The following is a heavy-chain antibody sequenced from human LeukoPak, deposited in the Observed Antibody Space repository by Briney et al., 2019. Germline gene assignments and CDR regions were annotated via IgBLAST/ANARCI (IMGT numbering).Heavy chain of an antibody. CDR1: GFTFSNYA. CDR3: AKGSRGSRSRTYCYPFDY. CDR2: ISGSASST. J-gene: IGHJ4*02. Sequence: GGSLRLSCAASGFTFSNYAMSWVRQAPGKGLEWVSAISGSASSTYHADSVKGRFTISRDNSKNTLYLQMNSLRADDTAVYYCAKGSRGSRSRTYCYPFDYWGQGTLVTVSS. V-gene: IGHV3-23*01. D-gene: IGHD2-15*01.